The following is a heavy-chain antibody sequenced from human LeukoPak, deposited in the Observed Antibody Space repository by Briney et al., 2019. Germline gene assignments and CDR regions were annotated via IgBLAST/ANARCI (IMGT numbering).Heavy chain of an antibody. J-gene: IGHJ4*02. CDR3: ARDTSSGWYYFDY. CDR2: MYISGST. CDR1: GVSISSSY. Sequence: SETLSLTCTVSGVSISSSYWSWIRQPAGKGLEWIGRMYISGSTNYNPSLKSRVTMSVDTSKNQFSLKLSSVTAADTAVYYCARDTSSGWYYFDYWGQGTLVTVSS. D-gene: IGHD6-19*01. V-gene: IGHV4-4*07.